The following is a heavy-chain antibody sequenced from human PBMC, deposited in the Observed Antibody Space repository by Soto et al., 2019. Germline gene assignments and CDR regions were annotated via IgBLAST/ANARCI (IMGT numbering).Heavy chain of an antibody. CDR3: ARPIKGYSSSSEGRYYGMDV. D-gene: IGHD6-6*01. V-gene: IGHV1-69*06. CDR1: GGTFSSYA. Sequence: QVQLVQSGAEVKKPGSSVKVSCKASGGTFSSYAISWVRQAPGQGLEWMGGIIPIFGTANYAQKFQGRVTITADKSTSTAYMELSSLRSDDTAVYYCARPIKGYSSSSEGRYYGMDVWGQGTTVTVSS. J-gene: IGHJ6*02. CDR2: IIPIFGTA.